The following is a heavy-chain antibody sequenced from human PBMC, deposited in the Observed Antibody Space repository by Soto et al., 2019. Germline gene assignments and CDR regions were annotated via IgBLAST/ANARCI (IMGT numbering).Heavy chain of an antibody. CDR3: AIASGIVGATTDY. J-gene: IGHJ4*02. CDR2: IIPIFGTA. CDR1: GGTFSSYA. V-gene: IGHV1-69*13. Sequence: SVKVSCKASGGTFSSYAISCVRQAPGQGLEWMGGIIPIFGTANYAQKFQGRVTITADESTSTAYMELSSLRSEDTAVYYCAIASGIVGATTDYWGQGTLVTVSS. D-gene: IGHD1-26*01.